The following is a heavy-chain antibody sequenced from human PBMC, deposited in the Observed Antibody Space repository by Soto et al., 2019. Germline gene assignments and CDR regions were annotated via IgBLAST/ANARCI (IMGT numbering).Heavy chain of an antibody. Sequence: TLSLTCTVSGGSFSGYFWTWIRQPPGKGLEWLAEINHSGITNYNPSVESRVSMSVDTSKNQFSLRLYSVTAADTAVYYCVRGPYNYNSRYFDYWGQGTLVTVSS. V-gene: IGHV4-34*01. CDR2: INHSGIT. CDR3: VRGPYNYNSRYFDY. CDR1: GGSFSGYF. D-gene: IGHD1-1*01. J-gene: IGHJ4*02.